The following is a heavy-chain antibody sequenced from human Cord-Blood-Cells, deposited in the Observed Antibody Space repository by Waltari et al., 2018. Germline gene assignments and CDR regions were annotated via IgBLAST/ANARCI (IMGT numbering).Heavy chain of an antibody. D-gene: IGHD6-13*01. V-gene: IGHV3-30*18. CDR2: ISYDGSNK. Sequence: QVQLVESGGGVVQPGRSLRLSCVASGFTFSSYGMHWVRQAPGKGLEWVAVISYDGSNKYYADSVKGRFTISRDNSKNTLYLQMNSLRAEDTAVYYCAKDVEGSSWYYFDYWGQGTLVTVSS. J-gene: IGHJ4*02. CDR3: AKDVEGSSWYYFDY. CDR1: GFTFSSYG.